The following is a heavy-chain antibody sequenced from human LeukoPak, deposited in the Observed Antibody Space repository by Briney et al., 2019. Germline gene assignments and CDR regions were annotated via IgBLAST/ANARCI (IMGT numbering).Heavy chain of an antibody. CDR1: GFTLSNHA. CDR3: ARDNYDSSGPYYFDY. CDR2: ISGSGAMT. V-gene: IGHV3-23*01. J-gene: IGHJ4*02. D-gene: IGHD3-22*01. Sequence: GGSLRLCCAASGFTLSNHALIWVRQAPGKGLEWVSSISGSGAMTYYADSVKGRFAISRDNARNSLYLQMNSLRAEDTAVYYCARDNYDSSGPYYFDYWGQGTLVTVSS.